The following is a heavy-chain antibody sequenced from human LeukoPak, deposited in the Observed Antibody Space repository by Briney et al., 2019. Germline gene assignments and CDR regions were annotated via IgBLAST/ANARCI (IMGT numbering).Heavy chain of an antibody. V-gene: IGHV3-11*04. J-gene: IGHJ4*02. CDR1: GFSLSGYC. CDR3: AREASGNYHVFDC. D-gene: IGHD6-19*01. Sequence: GGSLRLSCEASGFSLSGYCMSWIRQAPGKGLEWVSYITNTGRSTNYADAVKGRFTISRDNAKQSVYLEMTYLRAEDTGVYYCAREASGNYHVFDCWGQGTLVTVSS. CDR2: ITNTGRST.